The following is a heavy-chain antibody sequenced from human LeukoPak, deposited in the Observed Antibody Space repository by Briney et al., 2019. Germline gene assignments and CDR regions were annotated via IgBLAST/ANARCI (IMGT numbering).Heavy chain of an antibody. CDR2: ISGSGGST. Sequence: PGGSLRLSCAASGFTFSSYAMSWVRQAPGKGLEWVSAISGSGGSTYYADSVKGRFTISRDNSKNTLYLQMNSLRAEDTAVYYCAKDRIPYSSSSGIDAFDIWGQGTMVTVSS. CDR1: GFTFSSYA. CDR3: AKDRIPYSSSSGIDAFDI. V-gene: IGHV3-23*01. J-gene: IGHJ3*02. D-gene: IGHD6-6*01.